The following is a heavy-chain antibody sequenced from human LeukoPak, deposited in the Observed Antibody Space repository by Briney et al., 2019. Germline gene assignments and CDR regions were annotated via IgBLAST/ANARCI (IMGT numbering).Heavy chain of an antibody. Sequence: KPSETLSLTCTVSGGSISSSSYYWGWIRQPPGKGLEWIGSIYYSGSTYYNPSLKSRVTISVDTSKNQFSLKLSSVTAADTAVYYCASSPAVLRYSSGWDQEPHKYYFDYWGQGTLVTVSS. D-gene: IGHD6-19*01. CDR3: ASSPAVLRYSSGWDQEPHKYYFDY. CDR1: GGSISSSSYY. J-gene: IGHJ4*02. CDR2: IYYSGST. V-gene: IGHV4-39*01.